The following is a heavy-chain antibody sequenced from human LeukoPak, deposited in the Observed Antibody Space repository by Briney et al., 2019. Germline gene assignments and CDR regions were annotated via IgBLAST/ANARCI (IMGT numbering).Heavy chain of an antibody. J-gene: IGHJ4*02. CDR1: GFTFSTYG. V-gene: IGHV3-64D*09. D-gene: IGHD3-9*01. CDR3: GTVFDILTG. Sequence: PGGSLRLSCEAPGFTFSTYGMHWVRQAPGKGLEYVSAISSNGGSTYYADSVKGRFTISRDNSKNTLYLQMRSLRAEDTAVYCAGTVFDILTGWGQGTLVTVSS. CDR2: ISSNGGST.